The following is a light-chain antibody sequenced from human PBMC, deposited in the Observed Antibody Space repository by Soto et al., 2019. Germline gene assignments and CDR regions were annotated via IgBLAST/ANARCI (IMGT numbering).Light chain of an antibody. CDR2: EVS. Sequence: QSELTQPASVSGSPGQSITISCTGTSSDVGGYNYVAWYQQHPGKVPRLMIYEVSNRPSGVSNRFSGSKSGSTASLTISGLQAEDEADYYCISYTSSSTSYVFGTGTKVTVL. V-gene: IGLV2-14*01. CDR3: ISYTSSSTSYV. CDR1: SSDVGGYNY. J-gene: IGLJ1*01.